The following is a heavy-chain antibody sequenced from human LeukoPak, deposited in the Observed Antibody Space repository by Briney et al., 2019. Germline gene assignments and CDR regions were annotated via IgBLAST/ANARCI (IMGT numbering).Heavy chain of an antibody. CDR2: IYYSGST. Sequence: PSETLSLTCTVSGGSISSSSYYWGWIRQPPGKGLEWIGSIYYSGSTYYNPSLKSRVTISVDTSKNQFSLKLSSVTAADTAVYYCARLPQNYGGNARFDSWGQGTLVTVSS. J-gene: IGHJ4*02. V-gene: IGHV4-39*07. CDR1: GGSISSSSYY. D-gene: IGHD4-23*01. CDR3: ARLPQNYGGNARFDS.